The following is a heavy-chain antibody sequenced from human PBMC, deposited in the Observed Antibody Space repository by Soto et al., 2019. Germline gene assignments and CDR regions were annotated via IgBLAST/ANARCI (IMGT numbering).Heavy chain of an antibody. D-gene: IGHD3-10*01. Sequence: VSVKVCCKASGDTFTSYYMHWVRQAPGQGLEWMGIINPSGGSTSYAQKFQGRVTMTRDTSTSTVYMELSSLRSEDTAVYYCARDKDYYGSGSYWVSRWFDPWGQGTLVTVSS. CDR3: ARDKDYYGSGSYWVSRWFDP. J-gene: IGHJ5*02. CDR2: INPSGGST. CDR1: GDTFTSYY. V-gene: IGHV1-46*01.